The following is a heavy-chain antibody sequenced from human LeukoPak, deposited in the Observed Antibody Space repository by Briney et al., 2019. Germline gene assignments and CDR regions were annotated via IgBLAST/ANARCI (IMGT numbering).Heavy chain of an antibody. V-gene: IGHV1-18*01. Sequence: ASVKVSCKASGYTFTSYGISWVRRAPEQGLGWMGWISAYNRNTNYAQKLQGRVTMTTHTSTSTAYMELRSLRSDDPAVYYCARDRARYGMDVWGQGTTVTVSS. J-gene: IGHJ6*02. D-gene: IGHD3-10*01. CDR3: ARDRARYGMDV. CDR2: ISAYNRNT. CDR1: GYTFTSYG.